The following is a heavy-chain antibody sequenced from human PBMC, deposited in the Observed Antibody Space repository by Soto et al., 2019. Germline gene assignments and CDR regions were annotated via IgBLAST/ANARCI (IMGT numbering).Heavy chain of an antibody. CDR1: GYSISSGYY. D-gene: IGHD6-25*01. CDR2: ISHSGST. J-gene: IGHJ4*02. Sequence: SETLSLTCAVSGYSISSGYYWGWIRQPPGKGLEWIGSISHSGSTYCNPSLKSRVTISVDTSKKQFSLKLTSVTAADTAVYYCARSREWGYSSGSFDRWGQGTLVTVSS. V-gene: IGHV4-38-2*01. CDR3: ARSREWGYSSGSFDR.